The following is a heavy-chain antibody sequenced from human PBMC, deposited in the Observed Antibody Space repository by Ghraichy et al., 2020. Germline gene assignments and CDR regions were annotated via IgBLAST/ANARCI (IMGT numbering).Heavy chain of an antibody. D-gene: IGHD6-19*01. CDR2: ITGSGGST. V-gene: IGHV3-23*01. Sequence: GGSLRLSCAASKFTFSSYAMSWVRQAPGKGLEWVSYITGSGGSTYYAGSVKGRFTISRDNSKNTLFLEMSSLRAEDTAIYYCAKEGGDTSGRNSFDYWGQGTLVTVSS. CDR1: KFTFSSYA. CDR3: AKEGGDTSGRNSFDY. J-gene: IGHJ4*02.